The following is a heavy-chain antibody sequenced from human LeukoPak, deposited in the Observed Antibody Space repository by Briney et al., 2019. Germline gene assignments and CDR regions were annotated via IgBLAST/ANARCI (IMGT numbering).Heavy chain of an antibody. CDR1: EFTFSNYA. J-gene: IGHJ4*02. CDR3: ARDPAPGYCSGKYIEYYFDY. D-gene: IGHD3-10*01. V-gene: IGHV3-30*09. Sequence: PGGSLRLSCAASEFTFSNYALHWVRQAPGKGLEWVAVISYDASTEYYADSVKGRFAISRDNSKNTLYLQMNSLRVEDTAVYYCARDPAPGYCSGKYIEYYFDYWGQGTLVTVSS. CDR2: ISYDASTE.